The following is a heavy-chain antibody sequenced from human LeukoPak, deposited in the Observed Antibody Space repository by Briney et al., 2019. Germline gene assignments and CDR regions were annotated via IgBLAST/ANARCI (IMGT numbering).Heavy chain of an antibody. J-gene: IGHJ4*02. Sequence: PGGSLRLSCAASGFTFSSYWMSWVRQAPGKGLEWVANIKQDGSETYYVDSLKGRFTISRDNAKNSLYLQMKTLRAEDTAVYYCARGPTPSYWYGSGSYYSLDYWGQGTLVTVSS. CDR1: GFTFSSYW. CDR3: ARGPTPSYWYGSGSYYSLDY. D-gene: IGHD3-10*01. V-gene: IGHV3-7*01. CDR2: IKQDGSET.